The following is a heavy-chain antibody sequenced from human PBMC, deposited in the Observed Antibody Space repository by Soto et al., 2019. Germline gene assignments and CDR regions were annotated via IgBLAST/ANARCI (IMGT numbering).Heavy chain of an antibody. CDR1: GGSFNDYY. J-gene: IGHJ4*02. V-gene: IGHV4-34*01. CDR2: INHNGIT. D-gene: IGHD3-10*01. Sequence: SETLSLTCAVYGGSFNDYYWSWIRQSPVKGLEWIAEINHNGITNYNPSLKSRVTISRDASKSQFSLEVNPVTAADTAVYYCATHYGSGGFFFWGQGALVTVSS. CDR3: ATHYGSGGFFF.